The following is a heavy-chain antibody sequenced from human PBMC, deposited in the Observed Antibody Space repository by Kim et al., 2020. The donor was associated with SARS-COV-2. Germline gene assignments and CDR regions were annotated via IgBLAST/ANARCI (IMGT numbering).Heavy chain of an antibody. CDR2: INPNGGGT. J-gene: IGHJ4*02. V-gene: IGHV1-2*06. CDR3: ARRASGTIAACDY. CDR1: GYTFTGYY. D-gene: IGHD6-6*01. Sequence: ASVKVSCKAFGYTFTGYYVHWVRQAPGQGLDWMGRINPNGGGTIYEQKFQGRVTMTRDTSISTAYMELTSLTSDDTAVYFCARRASGTIAACDYWGQGTLVTVSS.